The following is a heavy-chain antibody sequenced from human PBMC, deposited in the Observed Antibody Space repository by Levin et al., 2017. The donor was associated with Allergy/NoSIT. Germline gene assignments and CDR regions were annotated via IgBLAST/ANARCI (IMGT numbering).Heavy chain of an antibody. CDR3: ARFVWGSDRGFDY. CDR2: IYDTGNT. V-gene: IGHV4-59*01. Sequence: SETLSLTCTVSGGSISSDNWSWIRQPPGKGLERIGYIYDTGNTNYNPSLKSRVTLSVDTSKNQFSLKLSSVTPADTAVYYCARFVWGSDRGFDYWGQGTLVTVSS. CDR1: GGSISSDN. J-gene: IGHJ4*02. D-gene: IGHD3-16*02.